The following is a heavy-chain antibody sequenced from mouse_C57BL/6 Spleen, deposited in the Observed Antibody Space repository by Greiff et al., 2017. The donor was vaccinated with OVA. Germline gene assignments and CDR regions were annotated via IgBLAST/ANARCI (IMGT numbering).Heavy chain of an antibody. V-gene: IGHV1-26*01. CDR1: GYTFTDYY. CDR3: ARPYYGSSYEYAMDY. D-gene: IGHD1-1*01. CDR2: INPNNGGT. Sequence: EVQLQRSGPELVKPGASVKISCKASGYTFTDYYMNWVKQSHGKSLEWIGDINPNNGGTSYNQKFKGKATLTVDKSSSTAYMELRSLTSEDSAVYYCARPYYGSSYEYAMDYWGQGTSVTVSS. J-gene: IGHJ4*01.